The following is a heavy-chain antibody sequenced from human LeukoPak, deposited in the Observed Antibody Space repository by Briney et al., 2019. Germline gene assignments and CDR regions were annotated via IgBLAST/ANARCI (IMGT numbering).Heavy chain of an antibody. J-gene: IGHJ4*02. CDR1: GGSISSGGYY. CDR3: ARSSYYGSVRFDY. D-gene: IGHD3-10*01. V-gene: IGHV4-31*03. Sequence: SETLSLTCTVSGGSISSGGYYWSWIRQHPGKGLEWIGYIYYSGSTYYNPSLKSRVTISVDTSKNQFSLKLSSVTAADTAVYYCARSSYYGSVRFDYWGQGTLVTVSS. CDR2: IYYSGST.